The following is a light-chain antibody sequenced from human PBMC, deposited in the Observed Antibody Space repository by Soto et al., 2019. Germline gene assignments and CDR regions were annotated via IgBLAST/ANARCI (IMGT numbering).Light chain of an antibody. CDR2: GTS. Sequence: EIIMTQSPATLSVSPGERATLSCRASQSVSSNLAWYRQRPGQAPRLLIYGTSTRATGIPDRFSGSGSGTEFTLTISSLQYEDFAVYYCHQYDSWSPLFNFGPGTKVDLK. J-gene: IGKJ3*01. CDR3: HQYDSWSPLFN. V-gene: IGKV3-15*01. CDR1: QSVSSN.